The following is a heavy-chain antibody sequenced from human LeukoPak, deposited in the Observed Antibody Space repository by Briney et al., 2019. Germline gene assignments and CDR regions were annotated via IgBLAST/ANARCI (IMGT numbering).Heavy chain of an antibody. CDR3: AKDPASSSRYYPY. D-gene: IGHD6-13*01. Sequence: GGSLRLSCAASGFTFSSYGMHWVRQAPGKGLEWVAVISYDGSNKYYADSVKGRFTISRDNSKNTLYLQMNSLRAEDTAVYYCAKDPASSSRYYPYWGQGTLVTVSS. CDR2: ISYDGSNK. J-gene: IGHJ4*02. V-gene: IGHV3-30*18. CDR1: GFTFSSYG.